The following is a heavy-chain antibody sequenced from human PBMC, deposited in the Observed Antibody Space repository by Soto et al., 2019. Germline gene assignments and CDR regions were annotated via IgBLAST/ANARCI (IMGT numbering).Heavy chain of an antibody. CDR3: ARVSGPLGYDSSGYNNWFDP. V-gene: IGHV4-30-4*01. D-gene: IGHD3-22*01. Sequence: SETLSLTCTVSGGSISSGDYYWSWIRQPPGKGLEWIGYIYYSGSTYYNPSLKSRVTISVDTSKNQFSLKLSSVTAADTAVYYYARVSGPLGYDSSGYNNWFDPWGQGTLVTVSS. J-gene: IGHJ5*02. CDR1: GGSISSGDYY. CDR2: IYYSGST.